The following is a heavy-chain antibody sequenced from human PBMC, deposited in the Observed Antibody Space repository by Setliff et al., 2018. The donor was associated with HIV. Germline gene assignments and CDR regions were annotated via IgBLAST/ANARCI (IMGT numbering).Heavy chain of an antibody. CDR3: ARVPFTTGFDY. CDR1: GGSFSSYH. D-gene: IGHD3-3*01. Sequence: KPSETLSLTCTVSGGSFSSYHWSWIRQSPGRGLQYLGHLYYSGSTNYNPSLKSRITMSMDTSKNHFSLKLSSVTAADTAVFRCARVPFTTGFDYWGQGILVTVS. V-gene: IGHV4-59*08. J-gene: IGHJ4*02. CDR2: LYYSGST.